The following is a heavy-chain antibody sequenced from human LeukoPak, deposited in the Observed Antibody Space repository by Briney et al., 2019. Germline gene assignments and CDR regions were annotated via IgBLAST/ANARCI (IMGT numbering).Heavy chain of an antibody. J-gene: IGHJ4*02. V-gene: IGHV3-23*01. CDR1: RFTFNTYA. Sequence: QPGGSLRLSCAASRFTFNTYAMSWVGQAPGKGLEGVSAISGSGGSTYYADSVKGRFTISRDNSKNTLYLQMSSLRAEDTAVYYCAKDGLVWFGELNWGQGTLVTVSS. D-gene: IGHD3-10*01. CDR3: AKDGLVWFGELN. CDR2: ISGSGGST.